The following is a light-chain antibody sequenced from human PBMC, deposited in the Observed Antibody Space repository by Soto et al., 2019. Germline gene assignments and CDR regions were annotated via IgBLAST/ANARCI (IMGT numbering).Light chain of an antibody. CDR1: QSAISN. Sequence: GMAQTPATLSVSPGERVTLSCRASQSAISNLAWYQQKPGQTPRLLIYDASTRATDIPARFSGSGSGTDFTLTISRLEPEDFAVFYCQHYDSLPITFGQGTRLEIK. V-gene: IGKV3-15*01. CDR2: DAS. J-gene: IGKJ5*01. CDR3: QHYDSLPIT.